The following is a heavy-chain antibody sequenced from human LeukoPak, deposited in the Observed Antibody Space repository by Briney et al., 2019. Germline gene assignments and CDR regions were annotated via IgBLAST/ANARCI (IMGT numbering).Heavy chain of an antibody. CDR1: GDRVSSNSVA. CDR3: ATERSVAGVTWDYPHYGLDV. D-gene: IGHD6-19*01. J-gene: IGHJ6*02. Sequence: SQTLSLTCAISGDRVSSNSVAWNWIRQSPSRGLEWLGRTYSRSKWYNDYAISVKSRISIKADTSKNLISLQLNSVTLEDTAVYYCATERSVAGVTWDYPHYGLDVWGQGTTVTVSS. CDR2: TYSRSKWYN. V-gene: IGHV6-1*01.